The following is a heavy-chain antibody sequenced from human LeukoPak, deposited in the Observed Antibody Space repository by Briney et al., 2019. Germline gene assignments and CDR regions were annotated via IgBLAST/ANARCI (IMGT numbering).Heavy chain of an antibody. D-gene: IGHD1-26*01. J-gene: IGHJ4*02. CDR1: GGSISGSSYY. Sequence: SETLSLTCIVSGGSISGSSYYWGWIRQAPGKGLEWIGSIYYSGITHYNSSLKSRITISADMSTNQFSLRVSSVTAADTAVYYCARDGWESGDYWGRGTLVTVSS. CDR2: IYYSGIT. V-gene: IGHV4-39*07. CDR3: ARDGWESGDY.